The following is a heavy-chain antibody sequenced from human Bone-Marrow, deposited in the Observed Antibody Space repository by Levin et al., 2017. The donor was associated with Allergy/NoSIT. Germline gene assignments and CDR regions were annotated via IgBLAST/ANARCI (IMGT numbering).Heavy chain of an antibody. Sequence: VASVKVSCKASGGAFSTYPISWVRQAQGQGLEWMGGIIPTLGAANYAQKFQGRVTITAHESTDIVFMEMTNLRSEDTAVYYCVRALGTVSGSGDVWGQGTKITVSS. V-gene: IGHV1-69*13. CDR2: IIPTLGAA. CDR3: VRALGTVSGSGDV. J-gene: IGHJ6*02. CDR1: GGAFSTYP. D-gene: IGHD3-16*01.